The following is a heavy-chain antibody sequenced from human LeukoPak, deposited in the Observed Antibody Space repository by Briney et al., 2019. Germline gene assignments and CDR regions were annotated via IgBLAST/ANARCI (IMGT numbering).Heavy chain of an antibody. CDR3: AREGGEWELLRTFDY. J-gene: IGHJ4*02. D-gene: IGHD1-26*01. Sequence: PGGSLRPSCAASGFTFSSYGMHWVRQAPGKGLEWVAVISYDGSNKYYADSVKGRFTISRDNSKNTLYLQMNSLRAEDTAVYYCAREGGEWELLRTFDYWGQGTLVTVSS. CDR1: GFTFSSYG. V-gene: IGHV3-30*03. CDR2: ISYDGSNK.